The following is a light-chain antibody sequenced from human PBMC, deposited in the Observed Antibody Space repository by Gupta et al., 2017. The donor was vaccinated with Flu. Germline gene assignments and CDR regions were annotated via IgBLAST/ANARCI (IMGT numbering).Light chain of an antibody. J-gene: IGLJ2*01. Sequence: QSALTQPASLSGSPGQSITLSCTGTSSDVGGYYFVSWYQHHPGKAPKLMIYEVTNRPSGVSNRFSGSKSGNTASLTISGLQAEDEADYYCSSYTSSNTVIFGGGTKLTVL. CDR3: SSYTSSNTVI. CDR1: SSDVGGYYF. CDR2: EVT. V-gene: IGLV2-14*01.